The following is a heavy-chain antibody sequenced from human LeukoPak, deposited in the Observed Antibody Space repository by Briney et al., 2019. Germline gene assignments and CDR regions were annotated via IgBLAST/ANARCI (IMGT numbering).Heavy chain of an antibody. Sequence: GGSLRLSCAASGFTFSSYGMHWVRQAPGKGLEWVAVIWYDGSNKYYADSVKGRFTISRDNSKSTLYLQMNSLRAEDTAVYYCARGGILVPGIAVASYFDYWGQGTLVTVSS. CDR3: ARGGILVPGIAVASYFDY. CDR2: IWYDGSNK. V-gene: IGHV3-33*01. J-gene: IGHJ4*02. D-gene: IGHD6-19*01. CDR1: GFTFSSYG.